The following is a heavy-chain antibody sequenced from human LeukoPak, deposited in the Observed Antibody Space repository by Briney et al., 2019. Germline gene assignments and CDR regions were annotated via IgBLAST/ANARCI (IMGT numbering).Heavy chain of an antibody. CDR1: GFTFSSYG. CDR3: ARGRPHGNDY. Sequence: GGSLRLSCAASGFTFSSYGMHWVRQAPGKGLEWVAVISYDGSNKYYADSVEGRFTISRDNSKNTLYLQMNSLRVEDTAVYYCARGRPHGNDYWGQGTLVTVSS. V-gene: IGHV3-30*03. J-gene: IGHJ4*02. CDR2: ISYDGSNK. D-gene: IGHD4-23*01.